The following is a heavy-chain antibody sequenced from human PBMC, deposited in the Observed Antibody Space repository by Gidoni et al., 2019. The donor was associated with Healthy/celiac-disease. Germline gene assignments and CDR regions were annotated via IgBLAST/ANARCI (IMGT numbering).Heavy chain of an antibody. CDR1: GGSISSTSYY. J-gene: IGHJ4*02. Sequence: QLQLQESGPGLVKPSETLSLTCTVSGGSISSTSYYWGWVRQPPGKGLEWIGTIYYSRSTYYNPSLKSRVTISVDTSKNQFSLKLSSVTAADTAVYYCARQGTYYDILTGPTPSYYFDYWGQGTLVTVSS. D-gene: IGHD3-9*01. CDR3: ARQGTYYDILTGPTPSYYFDY. CDR2: IYYSRST. V-gene: IGHV4-39*01.